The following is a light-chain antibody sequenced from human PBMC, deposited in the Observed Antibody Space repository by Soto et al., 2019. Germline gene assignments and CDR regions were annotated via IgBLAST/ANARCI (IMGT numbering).Light chain of an antibody. CDR3: CSYAGSVL. J-gene: IGLJ2*01. Sequence: QSALTQPASVSGSPGQSITISCTGTSSDVGSDKRVSWYQQHPGKAPKLMIYEENRRPSGVSNRFSGSKSGNTASLTISGLQAEDEADYYCCSYAGSVLFGGGTKLTVL. CDR2: EEN. V-gene: IGLV2-23*01. CDR1: SSDVGSDKR.